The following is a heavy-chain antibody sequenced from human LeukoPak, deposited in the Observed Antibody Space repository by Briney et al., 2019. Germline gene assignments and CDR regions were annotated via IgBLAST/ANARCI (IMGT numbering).Heavy chain of an antibody. D-gene: IGHD6-19*01. CDR3: ARHDPDSSGWYFDY. CDR2: IYYSGST. J-gene: IGHJ4*02. Sequence: SETLSLTCTASGGSISSYYWSWIRQPPGKGLEWIGYIYYSGSTNYNPSLKSRVTISVDTSKNQFSLKLSSVTAADTAVYYCARHDPDSSGWYFDYWGQGTLVTVSS. CDR1: GGSISSYY. V-gene: IGHV4-59*08.